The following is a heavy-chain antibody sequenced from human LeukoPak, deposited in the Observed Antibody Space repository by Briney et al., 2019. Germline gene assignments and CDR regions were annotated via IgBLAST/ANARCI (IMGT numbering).Heavy chain of an antibody. V-gene: IGHV3-21*01. Sequence: GGSLRLSCAASEFTFSSYGMSWVRQAPGKGLEWVSSISSSSSYIYYADSVKGRFTISRDNAKNSLYLQMNSLRAEDTAVYYCARSPAIRDGYNSPLWVKIYDYWGQGTLVTVSS. CDR3: ARSPAIRDGYNSPLWVKIYDY. J-gene: IGHJ4*02. CDR2: ISSSSSYI. D-gene: IGHD5-24*01. CDR1: EFTFSSYG.